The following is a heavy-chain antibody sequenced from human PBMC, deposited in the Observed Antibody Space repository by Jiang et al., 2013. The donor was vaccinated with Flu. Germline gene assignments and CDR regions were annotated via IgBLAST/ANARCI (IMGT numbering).Heavy chain of an antibody. CDR2: ISYDGSNK. CDR1: GFTFSSYG. J-gene: IGHJ3*02. D-gene: IGHD3-9*01. Sequence: VQLLESGGGVVQPGRSLRLSCAASGFTFSSYGMHWVRQAPGKGLEWVAVISYDGSNKYYADSVKGRFTISRDNSKNTLYLQMNSLRAEDTAVYYCAKDIGRYFDAFDIWGQGTMVTVSS. CDR3: AKDIGRYFDAFDI. V-gene: IGHV3-30*18.